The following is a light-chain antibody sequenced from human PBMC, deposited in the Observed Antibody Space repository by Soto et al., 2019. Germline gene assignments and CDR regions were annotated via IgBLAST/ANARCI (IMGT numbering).Light chain of an antibody. V-gene: IGKV1-27*01. CDR1: RDISNY. Sequence: DIQVTQSPSSLSASLGDRVSITCRASRDISNYLAWYQQKPGQVPRLLISGASTLHSGVPSRFSGSGSGTDFTLTITSLQHEDIANYFCQKYDTAPLTFGGGTKVEI. J-gene: IGKJ4*01. CDR2: GAS. CDR3: QKYDTAPLT.